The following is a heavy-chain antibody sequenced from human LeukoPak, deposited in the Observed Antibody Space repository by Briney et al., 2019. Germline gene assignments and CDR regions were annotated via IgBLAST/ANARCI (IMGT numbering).Heavy chain of an antibody. CDR2: IKEDGSEK. CDR3: AKSDASGYYLGA. CDR1: GFTFSSYI. J-gene: IGHJ5*02. Sequence: GGSLRLSCAASGFTFSSYILSWVRQAPGKGLEWVANIKEDGSEKYYVDSVKGRFTMSRDNAKDSLYLQINSLRVEDTALYYCAKSDASGYYLGAWGQGTLATVSS. V-gene: IGHV3-7*03. D-gene: IGHD3-22*01.